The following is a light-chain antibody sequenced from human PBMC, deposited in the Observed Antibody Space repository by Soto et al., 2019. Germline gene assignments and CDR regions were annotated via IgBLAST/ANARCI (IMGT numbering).Light chain of an antibody. CDR1: NIGGDG. CDR2: DDN. J-gene: IGLJ3*02. CDR3: KVWDSTSDHPV. V-gene: IGLV3-21*02. Sequence: SYELTQAPSVSVAPGQTARITCGGNNIGGDGVHWYQQRPGQAPVLVIYDDNDRPSGIPERISGSKSGNTATLTISRVEAGDEDDYYWKVWDSTSDHPVFGGGTKLTVL.